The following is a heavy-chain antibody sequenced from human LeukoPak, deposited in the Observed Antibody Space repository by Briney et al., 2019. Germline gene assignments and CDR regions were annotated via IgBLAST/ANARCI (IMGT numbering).Heavy chain of an antibody. CDR1: GFTFSSYG. CDR2: ISYDGSNK. V-gene: IGHV3-30*03. D-gene: IGHD6-19*01. Sequence: GGSLRLSCAASGFTFSSYGMHWVRQAPGKGLEWVAVISYDGSNKYYADSVKGRFTISRDNSKNTLYLQMNSLRAEDTAVYYCARDSSAVAGNGHWGQGTLVTVSS. J-gene: IGHJ4*02. CDR3: ARDSSAVAGNGH.